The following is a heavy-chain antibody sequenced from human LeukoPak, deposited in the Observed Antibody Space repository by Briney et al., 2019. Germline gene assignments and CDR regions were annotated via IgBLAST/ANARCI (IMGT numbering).Heavy chain of an antibody. CDR3: VRGGTTVITGDY. CDR2: ISGSSTYT. Sequence: GGSLRLSCAASGFILSDYYMSWIRQVPGKGLEWVSYISGSSTYTNYADSLKGRFTISRDNAKNSLYLQMNSLRAEDTAVYYCVRGGTTVITGDYWGQGTLVTVSS. J-gene: IGHJ4*02. CDR1: GFILSDYY. V-gene: IGHV3-11*06. D-gene: IGHD4-17*01.